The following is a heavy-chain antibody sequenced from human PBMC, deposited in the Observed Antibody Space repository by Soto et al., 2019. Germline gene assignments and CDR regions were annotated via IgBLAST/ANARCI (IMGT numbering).Heavy chain of an antibody. Sequence: GGALRLSCAASGFTFISYAMSWVRQAPGKGLEWVSAISGSGGSTYYADSVKGRFSISRDNSKNTLYLQMNSLRAEDTAVYYCAKAQIRGYYFDYWGQGTLVTVSS. CDR1: GFTFISYA. CDR3: AKAQIRGYYFDY. J-gene: IGHJ4*02. CDR2: ISGSGGST. D-gene: IGHD3-10*01. V-gene: IGHV3-23*01.